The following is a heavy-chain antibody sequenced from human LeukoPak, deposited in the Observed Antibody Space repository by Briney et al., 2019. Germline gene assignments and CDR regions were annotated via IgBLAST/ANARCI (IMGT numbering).Heavy chain of an antibody. Sequence: PGGSLRLSCAASGFTFSSYWMHWVRQAPGKGLVWVSRINSDGSSTSYADSVKGRFTISRDNAKTTLYLQMHSLRAEDTAVYYCARGDCSSTSCYTFGYMDVWGKGTTVTVSS. D-gene: IGHD2-2*02. CDR3: ARGDCSSTSCYTFGYMDV. J-gene: IGHJ6*03. CDR1: GFTFSSYW. CDR2: INSDGSST. V-gene: IGHV3-74*01.